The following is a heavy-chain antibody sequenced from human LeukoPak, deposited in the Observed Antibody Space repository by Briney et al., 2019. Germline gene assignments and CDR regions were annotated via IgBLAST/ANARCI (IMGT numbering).Heavy chain of an antibody. V-gene: IGHV3-9*01. J-gene: IGHJ4*02. CDR3: ARAEQQLKPDLDY. CDR1: GFTFDDYA. Sequence: PGRSLRLSCAASGFTFDDYAMHWVRQAPGKGLEWVSGISWNSGSIGYADSVKGRFTTSRDNAKNSLDLQMNSLRVEDTALYYCARAEQQLKPDLDYWGQGTLVTVSS. D-gene: IGHD6-13*01. CDR2: ISWNSGSI.